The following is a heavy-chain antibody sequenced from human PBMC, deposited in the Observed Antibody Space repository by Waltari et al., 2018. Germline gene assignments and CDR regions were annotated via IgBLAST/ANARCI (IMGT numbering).Heavy chain of an antibody. CDR3: AGERGSGWVYFDY. CDR2: TYYRSKWYN. Sequence: QVQLQQSGPGLVKPSQTLSLTYAIPGDRVSTNSSAWNWIRHSPSRGLEGLGRTYYRSKWYNDYPVSVKSRITINPVTSTNQFSLQLNSVTPEDTAVYYCAGERGSGWVYFDYWGQGTLVTVSS. V-gene: IGHV6-1*01. D-gene: IGHD6-19*01. CDR1: GDRVSTNSSA. J-gene: IGHJ4*02.